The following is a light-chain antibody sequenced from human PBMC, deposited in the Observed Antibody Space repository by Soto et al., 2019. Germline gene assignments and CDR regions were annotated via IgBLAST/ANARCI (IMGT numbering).Light chain of an antibody. CDR3: QQYDTWPRT. CDR1: QSVSSN. CDR2: GAS. V-gene: IGKV3-15*01. Sequence: EIVLTQSPASLSVPPGERATLSCRASQSVSSNFAWYLQKPGQAPRLLIYGASTRATAVPARFTASGSGTEFTLTISSLQSDDFGVYYCQQYDTWPRTFGQGTKVEIK. J-gene: IGKJ1*01.